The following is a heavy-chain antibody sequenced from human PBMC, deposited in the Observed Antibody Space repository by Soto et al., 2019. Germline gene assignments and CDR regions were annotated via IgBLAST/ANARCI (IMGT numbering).Heavy chain of an antibody. D-gene: IGHD6-13*01. CDR1: GYTFTSYG. CDR2: ISAYNGNT. J-gene: IGHJ4*02. V-gene: IGHV1-18*04. Sequence: ASVKVSCKASGYTFTSYGISWVRQAPGQGLEWMGWISAYNGNTNYAQKLQGRVTMTTDTSTSTAYMELRSLRSDDTAVYYCARGAPLTXPTYSSSWYLPGTQVDYWGQGTLVTVSS. CDR3: ARGAPLTXPTYSSSWYLPGTQVDY.